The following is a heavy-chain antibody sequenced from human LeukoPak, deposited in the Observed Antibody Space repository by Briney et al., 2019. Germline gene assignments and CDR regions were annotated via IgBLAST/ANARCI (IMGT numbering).Heavy chain of an antibody. Sequence: SETLSLTCTVSGYSISSGYYWGWIRQPPEKRLEWIGTIYHSGSIYYNPSLKSRVTISVDTSKNQFSLKLSSVTAADTAVYYCARVATVTTCFDYWGQGTLVTVSS. CDR2: IYHSGSI. D-gene: IGHD4-17*01. CDR1: GYSISSGYY. CDR3: ARVATVTTCFDY. J-gene: IGHJ4*02. V-gene: IGHV4-38-2*02.